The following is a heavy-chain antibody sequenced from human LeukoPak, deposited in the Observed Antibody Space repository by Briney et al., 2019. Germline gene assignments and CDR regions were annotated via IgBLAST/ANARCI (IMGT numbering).Heavy chain of an antibody. J-gene: IGHJ1*01. D-gene: IGHD5-18*01. V-gene: IGHV3-11*01. CDR3: AKGHTYGMM. CDR1: GFTFIDFY. CDR2: ISATGTTM. Sequence: PGGALRLSCAASGFTFIDFYMSWLRQTPGEGLEWISYISATGTTMDYADSVKGRSPISRENAKDSLYLQMNNRGAEDTAVYYCAKGHTYGMMWGPDNLVSVSS.